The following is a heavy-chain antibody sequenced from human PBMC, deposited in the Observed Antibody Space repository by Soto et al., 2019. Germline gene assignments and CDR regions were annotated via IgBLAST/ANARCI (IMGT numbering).Heavy chain of an antibody. D-gene: IGHD2-8*01. CDR3: ARGRRYCTNGVCYYVNYYYYGMDV. Sequence: SETLSLTCAVYGGSFSGYYWSWIRQPPGKGLEWIGEINHSGSTNYNPSLKSRVTISVDTSKNQFSLKLSSVTAADTAVYYCARGRRYCTNGVCYYVNYYYYGMDVWGQGTTVTVSS. CDR2: INHSGST. CDR1: GGSFSGYY. V-gene: IGHV4-34*01. J-gene: IGHJ6*02.